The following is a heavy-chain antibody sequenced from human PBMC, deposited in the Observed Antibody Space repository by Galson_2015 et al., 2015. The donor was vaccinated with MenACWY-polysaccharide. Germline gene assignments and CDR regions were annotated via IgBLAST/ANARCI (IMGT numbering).Heavy chain of an antibody. CDR1: GLRFGSYG. D-gene: IGHD5-12*01. CDR3: ATIRGSAPNYYMDV. V-gene: IGHV3-33*03. CDR2: IWYDGSNK. Sequence: SLRLSCAASGLRFGSYGMQWVRQAPGKGLEWVALIWYDGSNKYYSEPVKGRFAISRDNSKNTLNLQMNSLRVEDTAVYYCATIRGSAPNYYMDVWGKGTTVTVS. J-gene: IGHJ6*03.